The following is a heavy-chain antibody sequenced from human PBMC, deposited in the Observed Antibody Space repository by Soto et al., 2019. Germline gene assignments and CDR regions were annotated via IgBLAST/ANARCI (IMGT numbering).Heavy chain of an antibody. Sequence: SETLSLTCAVSGGSISSGGYYWSWIRQPPGKGLEWIGYIYYSGSTNYNPSLKSRVTISVDTSKNQFSLKLSSVTAADTAVYYCARVSYYGSGSYYMPGNNWFDPWGQGTLVTVSS. CDR2: IYYSGST. V-gene: IGHV4-61*08. CDR3: ARVSYYGSGSYYMPGNNWFDP. J-gene: IGHJ5*02. CDR1: GGSISSGGYY. D-gene: IGHD3-10*01.